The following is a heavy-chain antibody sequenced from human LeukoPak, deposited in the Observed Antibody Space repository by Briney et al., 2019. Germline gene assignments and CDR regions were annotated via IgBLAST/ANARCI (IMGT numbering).Heavy chain of an antibody. CDR2: IIDTGST. CDR1: GGSFSGYY. Sequence: SETLSLTCAVYGGSFSGYYWTWIRQPPGKGLEWIGEIIDTGSTKYNSSLKSRVTISVDTSKSQFYLKLSSVTAADTAVYYCARGRGWYSSYFDYWGQGTLVTVSS. J-gene: IGHJ4*02. D-gene: IGHD6-19*01. V-gene: IGHV4-34*01. CDR3: ARGRGWYSSYFDY.